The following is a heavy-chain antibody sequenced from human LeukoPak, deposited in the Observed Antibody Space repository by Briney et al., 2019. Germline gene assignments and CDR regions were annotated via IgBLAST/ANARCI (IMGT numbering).Heavy chain of an antibody. Sequence: GGSLRLSCAASGFTFSSYGMHWVRQAPGKGLEWVAFIRYDGSNKYYAGSVKGRFTISRDNSKNTLYLQMNSLRAEDTAVYYCARDRSIAVVPAAISFSDYWGQGTLVTVSS. CDR2: IRYDGSNK. CDR3: ARDRSIAVVPAAISFSDY. V-gene: IGHV3-30*02. J-gene: IGHJ4*02. D-gene: IGHD2-2*01. CDR1: GFTFSSYG.